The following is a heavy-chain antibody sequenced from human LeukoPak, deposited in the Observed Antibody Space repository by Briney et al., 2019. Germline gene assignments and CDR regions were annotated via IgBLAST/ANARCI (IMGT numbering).Heavy chain of an antibody. CDR2: IIPILGIA. CDR1: GGTFSSYA. CDR3: ARGVQQQLVYGTDY. D-gene: IGHD6-13*01. J-gene: IGHJ4*02. V-gene: IGHV1-69*04. Sequence: SVKVSCKASGGTFSSYAISWVRQAPGQGLEWMGRIIPILGIANYAQKFQGRVTITADKSTSTAYMELSSLRSEDTAVYYCARGVQQQLVYGTDYWGQGTLVTVSS.